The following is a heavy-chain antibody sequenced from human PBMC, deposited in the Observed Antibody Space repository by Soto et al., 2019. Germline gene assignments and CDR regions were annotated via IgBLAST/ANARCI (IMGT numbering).Heavy chain of an antibody. Sequence: VQLVESGGGLVQPGGSLRLSCTASGFAVRHNYMTWVRQAPGKGLEWVSLIYSGGDTAYADSLKGRFTISRHTSQNTLYLQMNSLRAEDTAVYYCARKTDSIPSGGDVWGKGTAVTVSS. CDR3: ARKTDSIPSGGDV. D-gene: IGHD3-10*01. CDR2: IYSGGDT. J-gene: IGHJ6*04. CDR1: GFAVRHNY. V-gene: IGHV3-53*04.